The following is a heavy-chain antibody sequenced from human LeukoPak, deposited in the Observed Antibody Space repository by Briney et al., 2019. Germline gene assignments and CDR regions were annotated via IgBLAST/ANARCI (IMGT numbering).Heavy chain of an antibody. V-gene: IGHV4-39*01. CDR2: IYYSGST. Sequence: PSETLSLTCTVSGGSISSSSYYWGWIRQPPGKGLEWIGSIYYSGSTYYNPSLKSRVTISVDTSKNQFSLKLSSVTAVDTAVYYCARVVPAAIEGYFDYWGQGTLVTVSS. CDR1: GGSISSSSYY. J-gene: IGHJ4*02. CDR3: ARVVPAAIEGYFDY. D-gene: IGHD2-2*02.